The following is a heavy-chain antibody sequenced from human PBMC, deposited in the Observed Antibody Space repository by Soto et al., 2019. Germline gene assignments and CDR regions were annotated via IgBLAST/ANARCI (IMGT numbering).Heavy chain of an antibody. J-gene: IGHJ4*02. CDR1: GGSISSSSYY. Sequence: QLQLQESGPGLVKPSETLSLTCTVSGGSISSSSYYWGWIRQPPGKGLEWIGSIYYSGSTYYNPSLKSRVTKSVDTSKNQFSLKLSSVTAADTAVYYCASTYSGYDLWLDYWGQGTLVTVSS. CDR2: IYYSGST. V-gene: IGHV4-39*01. D-gene: IGHD5-12*01. CDR3: ASTYSGYDLWLDY.